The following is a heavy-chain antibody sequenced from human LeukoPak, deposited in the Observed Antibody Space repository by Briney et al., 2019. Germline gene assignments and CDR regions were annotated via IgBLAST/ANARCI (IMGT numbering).Heavy chain of an antibody. CDR3: ARPDYGGNRGAFDI. CDR2: INPNSGGT. Sequence: ASVKVSCKASGYIFTGYYMHWVRQAPGQGLEWMGWINPNSGGTNSAPKLQGRVTMTRDTSINTAYMELSSLRSDDTAVYYCARPDYGGNRGAFDIWGQGTMVTVSS. J-gene: IGHJ3*02. CDR1: GYIFTGYY. V-gene: IGHV1-2*02. D-gene: IGHD4-23*01.